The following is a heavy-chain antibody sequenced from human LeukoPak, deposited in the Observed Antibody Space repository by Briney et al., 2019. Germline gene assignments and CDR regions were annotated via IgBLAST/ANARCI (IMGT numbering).Heavy chain of an antibody. Sequence: ASVKVSCKASGYTFTGYYMHWVRQAPGQGLEWMGWINPNSGGTNYAQKFQGRVTMTRDMSISTAYMELSRLRSDDTAVYYCARDGKRDYSNYNWFDPWGQGTLVTVSS. J-gene: IGHJ5*02. D-gene: IGHD4-11*01. V-gene: IGHV1-2*02. CDR3: ARDGKRDYSNYNWFDP. CDR1: GYTFTGYY. CDR2: INPNSGGT.